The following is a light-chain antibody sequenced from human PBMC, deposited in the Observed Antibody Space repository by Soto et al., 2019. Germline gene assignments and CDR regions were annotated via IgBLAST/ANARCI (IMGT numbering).Light chain of an antibody. V-gene: IGKV1-5*03. J-gene: IGKJ1*01. CDR1: QSIDSW. Sequence: DIQMTQSPSTLSASVGDRVTITCRASQSIDSWLAWYQQKPGKAPKLLIYKASSLKSGVPSRFSGSGSGTEFTLTISSLQPDDFASEYCQQDGSYSPWTFGQGTKVEIK. CDR2: KAS. CDR3: QQDGSYSPWT.